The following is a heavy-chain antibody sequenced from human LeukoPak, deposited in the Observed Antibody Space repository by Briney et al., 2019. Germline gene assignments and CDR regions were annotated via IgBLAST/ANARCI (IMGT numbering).Heavy chain of an antibody. CDR1: GGSISSGGYY. V-gene: IGHV4-39*07. CDR2: INHSGST. D-gene: IGHD5-18*01. CDR3: ARGPSNVDTAMVTDHYYGMDV. J-gene: IGHJ6*02. Sequence: PSETLSLTCTVSGGSISSGGYYWSWIRQPPGKGLEWIGEINHSGSTNYNPSLKSRVTISVDTSKNQFSLKLSSVTAADTAVYYCARGPSNVDTAMVTDHYYGMDVWGQGTTVTVSS.